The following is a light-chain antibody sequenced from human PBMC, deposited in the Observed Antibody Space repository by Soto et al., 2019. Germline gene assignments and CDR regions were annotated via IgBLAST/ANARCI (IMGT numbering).Light chain of an antibody. CDR2: KAS. Sequence: DIQMTQSPSTLSASVGDRVTITCRASQTISTWLAWYQQKPGRAPKLLIYKASSLESGVPSRFSGSGYGTEFTLTISSLQAEDVAVYYCQQFYTTPTFGQGTKVDIK. CDR1: QTISTW. V-gene: IGKV1-5*03. J-gene: IGKJ1*01. CDR3: QQFYTTPT.